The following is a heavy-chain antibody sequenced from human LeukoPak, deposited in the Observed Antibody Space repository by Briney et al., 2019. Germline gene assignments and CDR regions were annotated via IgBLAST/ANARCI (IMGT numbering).Heavy chain of an antibody. D-gene: IGHD1-26*01. CDR3: ARWAGGSYHDFDY. Sequence: SETLSLTCAVYCGSFSGYYWSWIRQPPGKGLEWIGEINHSGSTNYNPSLKSRVTISVDTSKNQFSLKLSSVTAADTAVYYCARWAGGSYHDFDYWGQGTLVTVSS. CDR1: CGSFSGYY. CDR2: INHSGST. V-gene: IGHV4-34*01. J-gene: IGHJ4*02.